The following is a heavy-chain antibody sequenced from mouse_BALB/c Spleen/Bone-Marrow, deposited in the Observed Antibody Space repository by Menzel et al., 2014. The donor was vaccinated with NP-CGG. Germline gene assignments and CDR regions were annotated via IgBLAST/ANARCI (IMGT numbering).Heavy chain of an antibody. Sequence: QVQLQQSGAELVKPGASVKLSCKASGYTFTSYWMHWVKRRPGQGLEWIGEINPTNGRTNLNERFKSKATLTVDKSSSTAYMQLSSLTSEDSAVCYCAGKKNFYGSSGDYWGQGTSVTVSS. D-gene: IGHD1-1*01. J-gene: IGHJ4*01. CDR1: GYTFTSYW. CDR2: INPTNGRT. CDR3: AGKKNFYGSSGDY. V-gene: IGHV1S81*02.